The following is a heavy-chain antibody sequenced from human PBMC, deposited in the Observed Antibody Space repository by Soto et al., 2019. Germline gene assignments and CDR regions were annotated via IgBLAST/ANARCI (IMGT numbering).Heavy chain of an antibody. CDR1: GGSFSGYY. CDR2: INHSGST. V-gene: IGHV4-34*01. Sequence: QVQLQQWGAGLLKPSETLSLTCAVYGGSFSGYYWSWIRQPPGKGLEWIGEINHSGSTNYNPSLKSRVTISVDTSKNQFSLKQSSVTAADTAVYYCASRSFRVSWSAYNWFDPWGQGTLVTVSS. J-gene: IGHJ5*02. D-gene: IGHD6-6*01. CDR3: ASRSFRVSWSAYNWFDP.